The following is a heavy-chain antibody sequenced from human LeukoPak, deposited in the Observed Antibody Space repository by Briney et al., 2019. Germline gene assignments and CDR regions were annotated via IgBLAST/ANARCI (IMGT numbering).Heavy chain of an antibody. J-gene: IGHJ4*02. Sequence: SETLSLTCTVSGGSISSYYWSWIRQPPGKGLEWIGYIYYSGSTNYNPSLKSRVIISVDTSKNQFSLKLSSVAAADTAVYYCARGPEGYGSGSYYYDYWGQGTLVTVSS. CDR1: GGSISSYY. CDR2: IYYSGST. D-gene: IGHD3-10*01. CDR3: ARGPEGYGSGSYYYDY. V-gene: IGHV4-59*01.